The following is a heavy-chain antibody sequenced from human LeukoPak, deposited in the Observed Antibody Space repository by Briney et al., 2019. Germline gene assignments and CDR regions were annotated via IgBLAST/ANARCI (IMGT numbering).Heavy chain of an antibody. CDR2: IYSTGST. CDR1: GGSISNFY. Sequence: SETLSLTCTVSGGSISNFYWSWIRQPPGKGLEWIGHIYSTGSTTYSPSLKSRVIMSADTSKNQFSLKVTSVTAADTAVYYCARLTAYFDLWGRGTLVTVSS. V-gene: IGHV4-59*08. CDR3: ARLTAYFDL. J-gene: IGHJ2*01.